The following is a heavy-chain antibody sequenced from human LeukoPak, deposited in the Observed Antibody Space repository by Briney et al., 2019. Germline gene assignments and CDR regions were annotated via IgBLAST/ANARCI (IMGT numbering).Heavy chain of an antibody. CDR1: GFTFSSYW. Sequence: GGSLRLSCAASGFTFSSYWMTWVRQAPGKGLEWVANIKQDGSAKYTLDSVKGRFTISRDNAKNSLYLQMNSLRAEDTAVYYCASSYGSGSYDYWGQGTLVTVSS. V-gene: IGHV3-7*01. CDR3: ASSYGSGSYDY. D-gene: IGHD3-10*01. J-gene: IGHJ4*02. CDR2: IKQDGSAK.